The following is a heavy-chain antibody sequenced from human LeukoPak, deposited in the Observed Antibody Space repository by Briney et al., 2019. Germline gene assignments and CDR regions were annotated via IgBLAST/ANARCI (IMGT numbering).Heavy chain of an antibody. CDR1: GFTFGDYP. J-gene: IGHJ3*02. D-gene: IGHD3-22*01. CDR3: TREDYYDSSPGAFDI. V-gene: IGHV3-49*04. Sequence: PGGSLRLSFTASGFTFGDYPMNWVRQAPGKGRDWVGFIRSKVYGGTTEYAASVKGRFTISRDDSKSIAYLQMNSLKTEDTAVYYCTREDYYDSSPGAFDIWGQGTMVTVSS. CDR2: IRSKVYGGTT.